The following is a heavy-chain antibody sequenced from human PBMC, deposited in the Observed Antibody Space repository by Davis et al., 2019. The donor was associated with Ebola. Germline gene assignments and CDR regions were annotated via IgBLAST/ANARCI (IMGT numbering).Heavy chain of an antibody. CDR1: SSYV. Sequence: SSYVMSWVRRAPGKGLEWIGSIYYGGSTYYNPSLKTRVTISVDTSKNQFSLRLSSVTAADTSMYYCARHLYQPLIYPAGNYFDYWGQGTLVTVSS. CDR3: ARHLYQPLIYPAGNYFDY. D-gene: IGHD2-2*01. V-gene: IGHV4-39*01. J-gene: IGHJ4*02. CDR2: IYYGGST.